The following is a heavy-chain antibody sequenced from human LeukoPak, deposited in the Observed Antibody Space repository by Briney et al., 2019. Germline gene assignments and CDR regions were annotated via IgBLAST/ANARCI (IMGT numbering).Heavy chain of an antibody. Sequence: SETLSLTCAVCGGSISSGGYSWSWIRQPPGKGLEWIGYIYHSGSTYYNPSLKSRVTISVDRSKNQFSLKLSSVTAADTAVYYCARVSNDYGDRLPFDYWGQGTLVTVSS. CDR2: IYHSGST. CDR3: ARVSNDYGDRLPFDY. CDR1: GGSISSGGYS. D-gene: IGHD4-17*01. J-gene: IGHJ4*02. V-gene: IGHV4-30-2*01.